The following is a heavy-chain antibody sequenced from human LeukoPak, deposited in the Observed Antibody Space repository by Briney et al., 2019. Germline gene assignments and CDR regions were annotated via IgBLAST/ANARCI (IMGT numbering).Heavy chain of an antibody. CDR2: ISAYNGNT. V-gene: IGHV1-18*01. Sequence: ASVKVSCKASGYTFTSYGISWVRQAPGQGLEWVGWISAYNGNTNYAQKLQGRVTMTTDTSTSTAYVELRSLRSDDTAVYYCARMGSSVSKTYYYYYGMDVWGQGTTVTVSS. CDR1: GYTFTSYG. D-gene: IGHD2-2*01. J-gene: IGHJ6*02. CDR3: ARMGSSVSKTYYYYYGMDV.